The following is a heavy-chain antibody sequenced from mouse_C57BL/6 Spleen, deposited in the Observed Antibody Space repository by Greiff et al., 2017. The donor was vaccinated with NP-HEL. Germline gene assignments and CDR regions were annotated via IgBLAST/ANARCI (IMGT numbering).Heavy chain of an antibody. D-gene: IGHD2-4*01. V-gene: IGHV5-9-1*02. CDR1: GFTFSSYA. CDR2: ISSGGDYI. CDR3: TRGSPYDYGFAY. Sequence: EVQLVESGEGLVKPGGSLKLSCAASGFTFSSYAMSWVRQTPEKRLEWVAYISSGGDYIYYADTVKGRFTISRDNARNTLYLQMSSLKSEDTAMYYCTRGSPYDYGFAYWGQGTLVTVSA. J-gene: IGHJ3*01.